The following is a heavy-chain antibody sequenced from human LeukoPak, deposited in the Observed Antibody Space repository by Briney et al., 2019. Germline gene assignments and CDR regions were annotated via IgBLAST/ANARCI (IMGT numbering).Heavy chain of an antibody. CDR1: GFTFSDYY. Sequence: PGGSLRLSCAASGFTFSDYYMSWIRQAPGKGLEWVSYISSRGSTIYYADSVKVRFTISRDTAKNPLYLQMNSLRAEDTAVYYCARQGVVALNWFDPWGQGTLVTVSS. V-gene: IGHV3-11*01. CDR2: ISSRGSTI. CDR3: ARQGVVALNWFDP. D-gene: IGHD2-15*01. J-gene: IGHJ5*02.